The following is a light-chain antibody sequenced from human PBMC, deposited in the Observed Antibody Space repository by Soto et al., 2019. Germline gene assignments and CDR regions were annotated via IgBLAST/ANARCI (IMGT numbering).Light chain of an antibody. CDR1: QSISPW. CDR2: KAS. J-gene: IGKJ4*01. V-gene: IGKV1-5*03. CDR3: QQYNTYPLT. Sequence: DIQMTQSPSTLSASVGDSVTITCRASQSISPWLAWYQQKPGKAPTLLIYKASSLEGGVPSRFSGSGSGTDFNITSSSLQPDDFATYFCQQYNTYPLTCGGGTTVEIK.